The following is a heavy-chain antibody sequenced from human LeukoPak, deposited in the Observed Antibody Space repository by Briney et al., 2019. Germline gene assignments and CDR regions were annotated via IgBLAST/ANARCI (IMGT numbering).Heavy chain of an antibody. CDR1: GYTFTSYG. V-gene: IGHV1-2*02. CDR2: IHPRSGET. D-gene: IGHD3-10*01. Sequence: ASVKVSCKASGYTFTSYGISWVRQAPGQGLEWMGWIHPRSGETNYAYKFRGRVTMTRDTSISTAYVDLGSLGSDDTAVYYCARDGEYGTGSYYRGCFDYWGQGILVTVSS. J-gene: IGHJ4*02. CDR3: ARDGEYGTGSYYRGCFDY.